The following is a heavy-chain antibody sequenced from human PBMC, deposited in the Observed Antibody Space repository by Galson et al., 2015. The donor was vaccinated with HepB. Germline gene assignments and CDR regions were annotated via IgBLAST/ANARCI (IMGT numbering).Heavy chain of an antibody. CDR3: ARDLSLVPAALVY. D-gene: IGHD2-2*01. Sequence: SLRLSCAASGFTFSSYAMHWVRQAPGKGLEWVAVISYDGSNKYYADSVKGRFTISRDNSKNTLYLQMNSLRAEDTAVYYCARDLSLVPAALVYWGQGTLVTVSS. CDR2: ISYDGSNK. J-gene: IGHJ4*02. CDR1: GFTFSSYA. V-gene: IGHV3-30*04.